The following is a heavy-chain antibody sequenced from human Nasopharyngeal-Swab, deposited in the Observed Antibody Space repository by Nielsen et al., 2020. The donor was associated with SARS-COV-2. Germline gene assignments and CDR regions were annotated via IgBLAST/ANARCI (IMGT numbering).Heavy chain of an antibody. CDR2: VNPNSGDT. D-gene: IGHD6-13*01. V-gene: IGHV1-2*06. CDR1: GYTFSDYY. Sequence: ASVKVSCKASGYTFSDYYMHWVRQAPGQGREWMGRVNPNSGDTIYAQEFQGRVTMTGDTSIGKAYMELRRLIAYDTAVYYCVRDNGGVPGIPETGPPGAFWGQGTLVTVSS. J-gene: IGHJ4*02. CDR3: VRDNGGVPGIPETGPPGAF.